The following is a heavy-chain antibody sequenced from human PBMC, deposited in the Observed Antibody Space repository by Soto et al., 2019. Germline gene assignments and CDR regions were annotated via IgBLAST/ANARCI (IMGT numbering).Heavy chain of an antibody. D-gene: IGHD2-2*01. V-gene: IGHV3-7*04. CDR2: IKQDGSEI. J-gene: IGHJ6*02. Sequence: PGGSLRLSCTASGFTFSSYWMTWVRQAPGQGLEWVANIKQDGSEIYYVDSVKGRFTISRDNAKNSLYLQINSLRAEDTAVYYRARYSSTSWKYYFYYYGMDVWGQGTTVTVSS. CDR3: ARYSSTSWKYYFYYYGMDV. CDR1: GFTFSSYW.